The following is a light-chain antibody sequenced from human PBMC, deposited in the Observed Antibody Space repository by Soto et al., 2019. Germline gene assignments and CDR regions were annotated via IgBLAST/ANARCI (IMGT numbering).Light chain of an antibody. V-gene: IGKV1-9*01. J-gene: IGKJ1*01. CDR3: QQLSGYPWA. CDR1: QGISSF. Sequence: DIQLTQSPSFLSASIGDRVTFTCRASQGISSFLAWYQHTPGKAPKLLIYAASTLQSGVRTRFSGSGAVREFTLTISSMQPEDLATYYCQQLSGYPWAVGEGSKVE. CDR2: AAS.